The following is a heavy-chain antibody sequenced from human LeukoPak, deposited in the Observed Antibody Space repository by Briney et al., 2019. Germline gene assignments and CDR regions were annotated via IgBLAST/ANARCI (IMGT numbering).Heavy chain of an antibody. Sequence: SETLSLTCAVSGYSIRSGYYWGWIRQPPGKGLEWIGHMYHRERPYYNPSLKSRVTISVDTSKTQLYLKLSSVTAADTAIYYCARGDLWGAYPQYNWFDPWGQGTLVTVSS. CDR3: ARGDLWGAYPQYNWFDP. V-gene: IGHV4-38-2*01. D-gene: IGHD3-3*01. J-gene: IGHJ5*02. CDR2: MYHRERP. CDR1: GYSIRSGYY.